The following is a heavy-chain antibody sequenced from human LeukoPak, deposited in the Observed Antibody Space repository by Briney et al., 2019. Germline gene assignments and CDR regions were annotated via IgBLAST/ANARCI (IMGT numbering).Heavy chain of an antibody. D-gene: IGHD5-24*01. CDR2: IRSKANSYAT. CDR3: TRHLEEARYYYYYYMDV. Sequence: GGSLRLSCAASGFTFSGSAMHWVRQASGEGLEWVGRIRSKANSYATAYAASVKGRFTISRDDSKNTAYLQMNSLKTEDTAVYYCTRHLEEARYYYYYYMDVWGKGTTVTISS. CDR1: GFTFSGSA. V-gene: IGHV3-73*01. J-gene: IGHJ6*03.